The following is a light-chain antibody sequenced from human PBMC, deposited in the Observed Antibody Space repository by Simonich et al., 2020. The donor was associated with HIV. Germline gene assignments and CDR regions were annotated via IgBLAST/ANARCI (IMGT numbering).Light chain of an antibody. V-gene: IGLV1-36*01. CDR2: ANS. J-gene: IGLJ3*02. CDR3: STWDYSLNAWV. CDR1: SNNFGIYA. Sequence: SALTQEASVSGTVGQKVTLSCTGNSNNFGIYAVGWYQQISHGAPKTVMFANSLPSGIPDRFSGSKSGTTAARTISGLQPEDEADYYCSTWDYSLNAWVFGGGTKLTVL.